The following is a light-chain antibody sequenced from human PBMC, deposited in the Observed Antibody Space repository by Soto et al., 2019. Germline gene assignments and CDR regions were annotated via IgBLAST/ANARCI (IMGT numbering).Light chain of an antibody. Sequence: QSVLTQPPSASGSPGQSVAISCTGTSSDVGGYNYVSWYQQHPGKAPKLMIYEVNKRPSGVPDRFSGSKSGNTASLTVSGPKVEDGAIYSSTSNEGSRNAFGTGPNPTV. CDR1: SSDVGGYNY. CDR3: TSNEGSRNA. CDR2: EVN. V-gene: IGLV2-8*01. J-gene: IGLJ1*01.